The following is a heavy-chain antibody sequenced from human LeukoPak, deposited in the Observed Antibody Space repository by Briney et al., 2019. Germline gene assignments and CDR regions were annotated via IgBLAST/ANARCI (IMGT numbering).Heavy chain of an antibody. D-gene: IGHD1-26*01. CDR2: ISGSGGST. CDR1: GFTFISYS. CDR3: AKDLAGSGSYSFDY. J-gene: IGHJ4*02. Sequence: GGSLRLSCAASGFTFISYSMTWVRQAPGRGLEWVSAISGSGGSTYYADSVKGRFTISRDNSKNTLYLQMNSLRAEDTAVYYCAKDLAGSGSYSFDYWGQGTLVTVSS. V-gene: IGHV3-23*01.